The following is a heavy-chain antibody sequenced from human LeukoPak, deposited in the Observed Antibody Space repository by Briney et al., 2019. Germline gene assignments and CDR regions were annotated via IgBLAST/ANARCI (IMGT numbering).Heavy chain of an antibody. CDR3: ARAISPVAYYGMDV. J-gene: IGHJ6*02. V-gene: IGHV1-46*01. CDR1: GYTFTSYS. CDR2: INPSGGST. Sequence: ASVKVSCKASGYTFTSYSVHWVRQAPGQGLDWMGIINPSGGSTSYAQKFQGRVTMTRDMSTSTVYMQLSSLRSEDTAVYYCARAISPVAYYGMDVWGQGTTVTVSS. D-gene: IGHD3-3*01.